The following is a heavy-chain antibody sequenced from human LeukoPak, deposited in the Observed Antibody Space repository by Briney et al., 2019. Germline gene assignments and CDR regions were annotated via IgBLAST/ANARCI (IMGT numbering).Heavy chain of an antibody. Sequence: PSETLSLTCTVSAGSMSGHYWSWIRQPPGKGLEWIGYIYYSGSIIYNPSLKSRVTISVDTSKNQFSLKLSSVTAADTAVYYCARHSYSSSWYGTFDTWGQGSLVTVSS. J-gene: IGHJ5*02. CDR2: IYYSGSI. D-gene: IGHD6-13*01. V-gene: IGHV4-59*08. CDR1: AGSMSGHY. CDR3: ARHSYSSSWYGTFDT.